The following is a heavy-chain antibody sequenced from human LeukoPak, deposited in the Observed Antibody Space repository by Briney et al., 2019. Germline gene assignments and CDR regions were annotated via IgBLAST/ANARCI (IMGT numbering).Heavy chain of an antibody. V-gene: IGHV3-23*01. CDR2: ISGSGGST. CDR3: AKDLLPSYYYYYGMDV. Sequence: GGSLRLSCAASGFTFSSYAMSWVRQAPGKGLEWVSAISGSGGSTYYADSVKGRFTISRGNSKNTLYLQMNSLRAEDTAVYYCAKDLLPSYYYYYGMDVWGQGTTVTVSS. J-gene: IGHJ6*02. CDR1: GFTFSSYA.